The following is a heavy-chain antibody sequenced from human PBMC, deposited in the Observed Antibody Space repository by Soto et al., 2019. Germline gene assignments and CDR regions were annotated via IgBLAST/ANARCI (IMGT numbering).Heavy chain of an antibody. CDR2: INAGNGNT. J-gene: IGHJ6*02. CDR1: GYTFTSYA. D-gene: IGHD3-10*01. CDR3: ARVGRESPYYYYGMDV. V-gene: IGHV1-3*01. Sequence: GASVKVSCKASGYTFTSYAMHWVRQAPGQRLEWMGWINAGNGNTKYSQRFQGRVTITRDTSASTAYMELSSLRSEDTAVYYCARVGRESPYYYYGMDVWGQGTTVTVSS.